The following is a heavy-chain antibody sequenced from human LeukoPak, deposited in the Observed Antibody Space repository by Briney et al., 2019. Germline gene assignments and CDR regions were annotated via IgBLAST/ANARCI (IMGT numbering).Heavy chain of an antibody. CDR3: ARDEVAVAGTESDY. D-gene: IGHD6-19*01. V-gene: IGHV1-18*04. CDR2: ISAYNGNT. J-gene: IGHJ4*02. Sequence: ASVKVSCKASGYTVTSYGISWVRQAHGQGLEWMGWISAYNGNTNYAQKLQGRVTMTTDTSTSTAYMELRSLRSDDTAVYYCARDEVAVAGTESDYWGQGTLLTVSS. CDR1: GYTVTSYG.